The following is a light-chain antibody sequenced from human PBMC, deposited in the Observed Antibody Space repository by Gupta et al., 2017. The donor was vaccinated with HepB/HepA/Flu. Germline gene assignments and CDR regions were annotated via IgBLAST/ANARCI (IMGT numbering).Light chain of an antibody. CDR1: QDITNK. V-gene: IGKV1-12*01. CDR3: QQVNSFPQT. CDR2: AAS. J-gene: IGKJ1*01. Sequence: SVGDRVTITCRASQDITNKLAWYQQKTGKAPKLLLYAASILQNGAPSRFTGRGSGTEFTLTISSLQPEDFATYFCQQVNSFPQTFGQGTKVEIK.